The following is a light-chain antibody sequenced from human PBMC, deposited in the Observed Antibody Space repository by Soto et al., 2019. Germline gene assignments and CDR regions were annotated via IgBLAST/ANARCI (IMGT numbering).Light chain of an antibody. CDR2: DAS. V-gene: IGKV1-33*01. CDR1: QTISLY. CDR3: QQYDNLPLT. J-gene: IGKJ4*01. Sequence: DVQMTQSPSSLSASLGDRVTITCRASQTISLYLNWYQQKPGKAPKLLIYDASNLETGVPSRFSGSGSGTDFTFTISSLQPEDIATYYCQQYDNLPLTFGGGTKVDIK.